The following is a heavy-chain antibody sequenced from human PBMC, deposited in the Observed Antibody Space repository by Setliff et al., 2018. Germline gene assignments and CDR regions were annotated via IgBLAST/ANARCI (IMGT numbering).Heavy chain of an antibody. CDR2: INPNSGGT. V-gene: IGHV1-2*04. CDR3: AREVTGSSSWFEGAFDI. Sequence: ASAKVSCKASGYTFTGYYMHWVRQAPGQGLEWMGWINPNSGGTNYAQKFQGWVTMTRDTSISTAYMELSGLRSDDTAVYYCAREVTGSSSWFEGAFDIWGQGTMVTVSS. J-gene: IGHJ3*02. D-gene: IGHD6-13*01. CDR1: GYTFTGYY.